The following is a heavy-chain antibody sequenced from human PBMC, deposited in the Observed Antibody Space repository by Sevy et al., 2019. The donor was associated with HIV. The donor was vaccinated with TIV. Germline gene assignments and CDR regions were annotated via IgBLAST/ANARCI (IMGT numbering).Heavy chain of an antibody. V-gene: IGHV3-23*01. CDR2: ISGGGGDT. Sequence: GGSLRLSCAASGFPFRLYGMSWVRQAPGKGLEWVSAISGGGGDTYYADSVKGRFTISRDNSRNTLFLQMNSLRAADTAVYYCADDYGGSSESDYYGMDVWGQGTTVTVSS. CDR3: ADDYGGSSESDYYGMDV. J-gene: IGHJ6*02. CDR1: GFPFRLYG. D-gene: IGHD4-17*01.